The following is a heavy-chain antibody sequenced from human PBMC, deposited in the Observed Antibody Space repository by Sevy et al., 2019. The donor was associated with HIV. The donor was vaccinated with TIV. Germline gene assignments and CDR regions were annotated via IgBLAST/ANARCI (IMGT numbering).Heavy chain of an antibody. CDR1: GGTFSSYA. D-gene: IGHD3-22*01. CDR3: ARAGYYDSSGSDAFDI. CDR2: IIPIFRTA. Sequence: VKVSCKASGGTFSSYAISWVRQAPRQGLERMGGIIPIFRTANYAQKFQGRVTITADESTSTAYMELSSLRSEDTAVYYCARAGYYDSSGSDAFDIWGQGTMVTVSS. V-gene: IGHV1-69*13. J-gene: IGHJ3*02.